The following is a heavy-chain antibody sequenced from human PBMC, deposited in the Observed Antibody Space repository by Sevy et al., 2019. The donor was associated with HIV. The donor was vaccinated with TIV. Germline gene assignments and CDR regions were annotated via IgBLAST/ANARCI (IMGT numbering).Heavy chain of an antibody. V-gene: IGHV3-33*01. J-gene: IGHJ4*02. D-gene: IGHD2-8*01. Sequence: GGSLRLSCAASGFTFRSYGMHWVRQAPGKGLEWVAVIWDNGSKKYYAVSVKGRFTISRDNSKNTLYLQMNSLRAEDTAVYYCARGGYCTNNVCYGSIDYWGRRTLVTVSS. CDR2: IWDNGSKK. CDR1: GFTFRSYG. CDR3: ARGGYCTNNVCYGSIDY.